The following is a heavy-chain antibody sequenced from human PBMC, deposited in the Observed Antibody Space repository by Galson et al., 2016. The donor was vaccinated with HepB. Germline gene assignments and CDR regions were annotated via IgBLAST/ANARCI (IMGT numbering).Heavy chain of an antibody. CDR2: SFYFDNT. Sequence: ATLSLPCPVSGASVSSTVYYWRWIRQPPGKGLAWIGYSFYFDNTNYNPSLKSRVTISVDTSKNQFSLKLNSVTAADTAVYYCASDSTYGNFWGQGTLATVSS. CDR3: ASDSTYGNF. J-gene: IGHJ4*02. D-gene: IGHD3-10*01. CDR1: GASVSSTVYY. V-gene: IGHV4-61*08.